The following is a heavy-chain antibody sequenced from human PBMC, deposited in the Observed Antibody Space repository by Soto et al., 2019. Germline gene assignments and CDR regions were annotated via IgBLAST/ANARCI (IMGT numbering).Heavy chain of an antibody. CDR2: TYYRSKWYN. CDR3: VRLIGNSWLDF. CDR1: GDSVSSSSVT. V-gene: IGHV6-1*01. D-gene: IGHD1-26*01. Sequence: QTLSLTCAISGDSVSSSSVTWNWIRQSPSRGLELLGRTYYRSKWYNDYAESVKSRITINPDTSKNQFSLHLNSVTPEDTAVYYCVRLIGNSWLDFWGQGTLVTVSS. J-gene: IGHJ5*01.